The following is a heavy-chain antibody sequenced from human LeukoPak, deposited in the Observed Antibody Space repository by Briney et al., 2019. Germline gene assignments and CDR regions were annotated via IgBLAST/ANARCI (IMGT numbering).Heavy chain of an antibody. V-gene: IGHV3-23*01. D-gene: IGHD3-16*01. CDR1: GFTFSSYA. CDR3: ARSRGSYFDS. CDR2: ITGGGDST. J-gene: IGHJ4*02. Sequence: GGSLRLSCAASGFTFSSYAMSWVRQAPGKGLEWVSAITGGGDSTYYADSVKGRFTISRDNAKNTLYLEMNNLRADDTAVYYCARSRGSYFDSWGQGTLVSVSS.